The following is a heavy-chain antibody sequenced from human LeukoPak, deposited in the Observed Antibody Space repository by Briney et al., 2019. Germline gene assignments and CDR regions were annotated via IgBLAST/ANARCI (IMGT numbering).Heavy chain of an antibody. V-gene: IGHV3-48*03. CDR1: GFTFSSYE. Sequence: GGSLRLSCAASGFTFSSYEMNWVRQAPGKGLEWVSYISSSGSTIYYADSVKGRFTISRDNAKNSLYLQMNSLRAEDTAVYYCARSGSGDSFDHWGQGTLVTVSS. J-gene: IGHJ4*02. CDR3: ARSGSGDSFDH. D-gene: IGHD3-10*01. CDR2: ISSSGSTI.